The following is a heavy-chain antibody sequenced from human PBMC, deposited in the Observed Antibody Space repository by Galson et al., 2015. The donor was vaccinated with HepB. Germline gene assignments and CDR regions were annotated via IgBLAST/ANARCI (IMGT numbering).Heavy chain of an antibody. Sequence: SVKVSCKVSGYTLTELSMHWVRQAPGKGLEWMGGFDPEDGETIYAQKFQGRVTMTEDTSTDTAYMELSSLRSEDTAVYYCATDLRRDIVVVPAEENHSLNDYWGQGTLVTVSS. CDR1: GYTLTELS. V-gene: IGHV1-24*01. CDR2: FDPEDGET. J-gene: IGHJ4*02. CDR3: ATDLRRDIVVVPAEENHSLNDY. D-gene: IGHD2-2*01.